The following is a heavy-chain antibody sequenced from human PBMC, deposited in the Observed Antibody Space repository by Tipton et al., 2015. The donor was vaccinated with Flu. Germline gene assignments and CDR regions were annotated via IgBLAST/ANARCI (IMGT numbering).Heavy chain of an antibody. D-gene: IGHD1-26*01. Sequence: SLRLSCAASGFTVSSNYMSWVRQAPGKGLEWVSVIYSGGSTYYADSVKGRFTISRDNSKNTLYLQMNSLRAEDTAVYYCARRGSGSYYRRSRGAFDIWGQGTMVTVSS. CDR2: IYSGGST. CDR3: ARRGSGSYYRRSRGAFDI. J-gene: IGHJ3*02. CDR1: GFTVSSNY. V-gene: IGHV3-66*02.